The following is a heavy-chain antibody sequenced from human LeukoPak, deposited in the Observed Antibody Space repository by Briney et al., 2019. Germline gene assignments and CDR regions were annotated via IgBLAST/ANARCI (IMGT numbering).Heavy chain of an antibody. Sequence: KLGESPKISWKGSGYSFTSYWIDWVRQMPGKGLEWMGIIHPGDSDPIHSPSFQCQVTISPDKSLSTAYLQWSSLKASNTAMDYCARHDDSNCGHFDYWGEGTLVTVSS. J-gene: IGHJ4*02. CDR2: IHPGDSDP. V-gene: IGHV5-51*01. CDR1: GYSFTSYW. CDR3: ARHDDSNCGHFDY. D-gene: IGHD4-11*01.